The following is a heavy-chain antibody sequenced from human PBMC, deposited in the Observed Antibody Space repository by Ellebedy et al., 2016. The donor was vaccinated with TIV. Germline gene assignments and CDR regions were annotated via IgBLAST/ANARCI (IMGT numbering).Heavy chain of an antibody. D-gene: IGHD6-19*01. V-gene: IGHV3-43D*03. Sequence: GESLKISCAASGFTFDDKAMHWVRQAPGKGLEWVSLITWDGDITFYADSVKGRFTISRDNSKNSLYLQMNTLRPEDTALYYCAKDMGKRSSGWYHTFDIWGQGTMVTVSS. CDR2: ITWDGDIT. CDR3: AKDMGKRSSGWYHTFDI. J-gene: IGHJ3*02. CDR1: GFTFDDKA.